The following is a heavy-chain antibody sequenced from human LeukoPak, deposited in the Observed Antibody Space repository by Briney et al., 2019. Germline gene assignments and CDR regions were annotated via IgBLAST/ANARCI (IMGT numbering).Heavy chain of an antibody. CDR3: AKGPHDYGDFVYL. Sequence: SVTVSCTASVHTFDIFPINWVRLAPGQGLEWMGRIIPVFDMTHYAPKFQGRITMTADTSTTTVYMELRSLKSEDTAVYFCAKGPHDYGDFVYLWGQGTRVTVSS. J-gene: IGHJ5*02. D-gene: IGHD4-17*01. V-gene: IGHV1-69*04. CDR2: IIPVFDMT. CDR1: VHTFDIFP.